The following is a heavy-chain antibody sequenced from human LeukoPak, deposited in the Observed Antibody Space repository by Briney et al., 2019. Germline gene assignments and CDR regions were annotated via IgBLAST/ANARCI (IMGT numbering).Heavy chain of an antibody. CDR2: IKPDGSGK. Sequence: GGSLRLSCAASGFTFSSYWMTWVRQAPGKGLEWVANIKPDGSGKTYEDSVKGRFTISRDNAKNSLYLQMNSLRVEDTAVYYCSSQPAVVDLDLWGQGTLVTVSS. CDR1: GFTFSSYW. CDR3: SSQPAVVDLDL. V-gene: IGHV3-7*01. D-gene: IGHD5-18*01. J-gene: IGHJ4*02.